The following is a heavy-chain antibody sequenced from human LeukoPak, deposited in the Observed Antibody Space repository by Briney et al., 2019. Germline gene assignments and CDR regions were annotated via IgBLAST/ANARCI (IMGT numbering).Heavy chain of an antibody. CDR3: ARHPYSSGWYGDY. CDR2: IYPGDSDT. V-gene: IGHV5-51*01. CDR1: GYSFTSYW. Sequence: ESLKISCKGSGYSFTSYWIGWVRQMPGKGLEWMGIIYPGDSDTRYSPSFRGQVTISADKSISTAYLQWSSLKASDTAMYYCARHPYSSGWYGDYWGQGTLVTVSS. D-gene: IGHD6-19*01. J-gene: IGHJ4*02.